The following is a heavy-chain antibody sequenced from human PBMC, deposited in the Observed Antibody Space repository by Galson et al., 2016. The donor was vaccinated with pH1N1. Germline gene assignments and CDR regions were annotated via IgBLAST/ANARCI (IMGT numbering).Heavy chain of an antibody. CDR1: EYTFIGYY. Sequence: SVKVSCKASEYTFIGYYIHWMRQAPGHGLAWMRRINPNNGDTHYAQNFQGRVTMTRDTSISTAYMELNSLRSDDTAVYYCARVNTYDSSGYYPFDYWGQGTQVTVSS. CDR2: INPNNGDT. D-gene: IGHD3-22*01. V-gene: IGHV1-2*06. J-gene: IGHJ4*02. CDR3: ARVNTYDSSGYYPFDY.